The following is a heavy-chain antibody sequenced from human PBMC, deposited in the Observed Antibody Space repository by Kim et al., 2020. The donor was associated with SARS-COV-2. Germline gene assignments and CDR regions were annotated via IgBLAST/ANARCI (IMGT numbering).Heavy chain of an antibody. CDR1: VGFIDSYY. Sequence: SETLSLTCTVSVGFIDSYYWSWIRQPPGTGLEWIGSMYSSGSPNYNPALKSRLTFSRDTSKRQFSLKLTFVTAADTAVYYCARQGLSEFDHLGQGTLVTVAS. CDR3: ARQGLSEFDH. J-gene: IGHJ4*02. CDR2: MYSSGSP. V-gene: IGHV4-59*01. D-gene: IGHD3-16*01.